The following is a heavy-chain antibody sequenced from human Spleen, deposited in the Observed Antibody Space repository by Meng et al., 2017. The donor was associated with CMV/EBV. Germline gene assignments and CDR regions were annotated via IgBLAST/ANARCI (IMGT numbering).Heavy chain of an antibody. V-gene: IGHV3-30*04. D-gene: IGHD5-12*01. J-gene: IGHJ4*02. CDR1: GFTFSRYS. CDR3: ARVDTGYDLPFDF. CDR2: ISFDGSNK. Sequence: CEASGFTFSRYSMHWVRQAPGRGLEWVTLISFDGSNKYYADSVKGRFTISRDNSKNILYLQLNSLRPEDTAVYYCARVDTGYDLPFDFWGQGTLVTVSS.